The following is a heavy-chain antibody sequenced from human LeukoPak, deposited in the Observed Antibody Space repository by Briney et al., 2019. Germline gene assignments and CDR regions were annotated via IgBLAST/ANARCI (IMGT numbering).Heavy chain of an antibody. V-gene: IGHV3-7*03. J-gene: IGHJ4*02. CDR2: IKQDGSEK. CDR3: AKRGLWGSYRLLDY. Sequence: PGGSLRLSCAASGFIFSSFWMSWVRQAPGKGLEWVANIKQDGSEKYYVDSVKGRFTISRDNAKNSLYLQMNSLRDEDTAVYYWAKRGLWGSYRLLDYRGQGTLGTVSS. D-gene: IGHD3-16*02. CDR1: GFIFSSFW.